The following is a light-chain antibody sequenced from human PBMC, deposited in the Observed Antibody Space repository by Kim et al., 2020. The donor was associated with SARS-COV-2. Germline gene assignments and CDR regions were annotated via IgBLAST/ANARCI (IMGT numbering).Light chain of an antibody. CDR1: QDIRHY. V-gene: IGKV1-33*01. CDR2: DSS. J-gene: IGKJ4*01. Sequence: ASVGDSVTINCRASQDIRHYVNWYQQKPGKAPRLLIYDSSNLEAEVPSRFSGSGSGPDFSFTISSLQPEDIATYYCQQYDTLPPTFGGGTKVEIK. CDR3: QQYDTLPPT.